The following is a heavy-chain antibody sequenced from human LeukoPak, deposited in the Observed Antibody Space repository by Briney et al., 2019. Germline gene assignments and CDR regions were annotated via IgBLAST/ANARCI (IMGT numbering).Heavy chain of an antibody. D-gene: IGHD3-22*01. CDR1: GYTFTSYG. J-gene: IGHJ3*02. V-gene: IGHV1-18*01. CDR3: ARAVLYYYDSSGSIPIAFDI. Sequence: ASVKVSCKASGYTFTSYGISWVRQAPGQGLEWMGWISAYNGNTNYAQKLQGRVTMTTDTSTSTAYMELRSLRSDDTAVYYCARAVLYYYDSSGSIPIAFDIWGQGTMVTVSS. CDR2: ISAYNGNT.